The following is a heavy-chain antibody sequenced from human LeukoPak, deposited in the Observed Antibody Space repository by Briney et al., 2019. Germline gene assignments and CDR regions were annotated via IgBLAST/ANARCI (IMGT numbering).Heavy chain of an antibody. CDR3: ARDLWDATGY. CDR2: IYSGDST. CDR1: GLSSTY. J-gene: IGHJ4*02. D-gene: IGHD3-3*01. V-gene: IGHV3-66*02. Sequence: GGSLRLSCAASGLSSTYMSWVRQAPGKGLEWVSVIYSGDSTYYADSVKGRFTISRDISKNTVYLQMNSLRPEDTAVYHCARDLWDATGYWGQGTLVTVSS.